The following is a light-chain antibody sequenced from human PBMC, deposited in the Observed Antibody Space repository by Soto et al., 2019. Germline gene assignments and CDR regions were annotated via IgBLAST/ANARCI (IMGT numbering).Light chain of an antibody. J-gene: IGKJ1*01. CDR1: QGISYY. V-gene: IGKV1-27*01. Sequence: DIQMTQSPSSLSASVGDRVTITCRASQGISYYLAWYQQKPGKAPKLLISDASTLQSGVPSRFSGSGSGTDFTLTIGSLQAEDVATYYCQKYISAPWTFGQGTKVEIK. CDR3: QKYISAPWT. CDR2: DAS.